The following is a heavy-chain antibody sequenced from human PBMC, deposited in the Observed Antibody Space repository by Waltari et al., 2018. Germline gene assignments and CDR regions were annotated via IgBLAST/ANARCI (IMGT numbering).Heavy chain of an antibody. D-gene: IGHD6-19*01. CDR3: AKHSSGWSLDY. V-gene: IGHV3-23*03. CDR1: GFTFSSYA. J-gene: IGHJ4*02. CDR2: IIYSGG. Sequence: EVQLLESGGGLVQPGGSRRLSCAASGFTFSSYARSWVRQAPGKGLEWVSIIYSGGTGRFTISRDNSKNTLYLQMNSLRAEDTAVYYCAKHSSGWSLDYWGQGTLVTVSS.